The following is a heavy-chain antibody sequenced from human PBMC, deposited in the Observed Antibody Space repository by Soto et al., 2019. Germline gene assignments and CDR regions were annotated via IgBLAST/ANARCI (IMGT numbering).Heavy chain of an antibody. V-gene: IGHV1-2*02. D-gene: IGHD6-13*01. Sequence: ASVKGSCKASLYTFTDYYMHWLRQAPGQGREWMGWINPNSGGTDYAQNFQGRIIMNRETSISTAYMDLSRLTSADTAVYYCARQGGSSICDWFHSWGQGTPATVS. CDR2: INPNSGGT. J-gene: IGHJ5*01. CDR3: ARQGGSSICDWFHS. CDR1: LYTFTDYY.